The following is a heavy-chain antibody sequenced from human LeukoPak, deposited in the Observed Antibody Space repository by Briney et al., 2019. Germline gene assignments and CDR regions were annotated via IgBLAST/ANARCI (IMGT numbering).Heavy chain of an antibody. D-gene: IGHD3-10*01. CDR1: GVSVSSGSYY. CDR3: ASDRRSPFGLDGMDV. V-gene: IGHV4-61*01. J-gene: IGHJ6*02. CDR2: IYYSGST. Sequence: SETLSLTCTVSGVSVSSGSYYWSWIRQPPGKGLEWIGYIYYSGSTNYNPSLKSRVTISVDTSKNQFSLKLSSVTAADTAVYYCASDRRSPFGLDGMDVWGQGTTVTVSS.